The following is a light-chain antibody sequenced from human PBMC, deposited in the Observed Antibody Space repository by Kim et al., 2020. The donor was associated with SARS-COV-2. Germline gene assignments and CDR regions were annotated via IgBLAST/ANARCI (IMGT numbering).Light chain of an antibody. CDR1: QSLVYTDGNTY. CDR3: MQSTNWPPT. CDR2: QVS. Sequence: DVVMTQSPLSLAGTLGQPASISCNSSQSLVYTDGNTYMNWFLQRPGQSPRRLIYQVSKRDSGVSDRFSGSGSGTDFTLKISRVEAEDVGMYYCMQSTNWPPTFGGGTKVDIK. J-gene: IGKJ4*01. V-gene: IGKV2-30*01.